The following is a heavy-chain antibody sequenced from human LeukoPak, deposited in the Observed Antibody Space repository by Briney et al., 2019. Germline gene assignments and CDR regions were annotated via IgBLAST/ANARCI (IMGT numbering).Heavy chain of an antibody. CDR2: ISAYNGNT. J-gene: IGHJ4*02. D-gene: IGHD6-6*01. V-gene: IGHV1-18*01. Sequence: ASVKVPCKASGYTFTSYGISWVRQAPGQGLEWMGWISAYNGNTNYAQKLQDRVTMTTDTSTSTAYMELRSLRSDDTAVYYCARTRPSWVPDYWGQGTLVTVSS. CDR3: ARTRPSWVPDY. CDR1: GYTFTSYG.